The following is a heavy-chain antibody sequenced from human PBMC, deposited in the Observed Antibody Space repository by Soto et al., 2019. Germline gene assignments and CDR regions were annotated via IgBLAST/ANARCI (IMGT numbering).Heavy chain of an antibody. Sequence: LGESLKISCKGSGYSFTSYWIGWVRQMPGKGLEWMGIIYPGDSDTRYSPSFQGQVTISADKSISTAYLQWSSLKASDTAMYYCARQSFYGDYPWYYFDYWGQGTLVTVSS. CDR1: GYSFTSYW. J-gene: IGHJ4*02. V-gene: IGHV5-51*01. D-gene: IGHD4-17*01. CDR3: ARQSFYGDYPWYYFDY. CDR2: IYPGDSDT.